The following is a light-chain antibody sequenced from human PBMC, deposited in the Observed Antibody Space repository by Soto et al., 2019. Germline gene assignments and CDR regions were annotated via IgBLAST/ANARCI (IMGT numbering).Light chain of an antibody. CDR3: RQTRAYPST. CDR2: TAS. V-gene: IGKV1-9*01. CDR1: QDTAIY. J-gene: IGKJ4*01. Sequence: IKLTQSPASLSASVGDRVTFTCRASQDTAIYLAWYQQKPGEAPNLLIHTASTLHGGVPSRFSGSGSGTDFTLTITSLQAEDFATYYCRQTRAYPSTFGGGTKVDIK.